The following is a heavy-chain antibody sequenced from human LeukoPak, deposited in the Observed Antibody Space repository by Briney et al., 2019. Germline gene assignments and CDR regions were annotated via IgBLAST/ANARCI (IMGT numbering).Heavy chain of an antibody. D-gene: IGHD3-22*01. CDR3: ARVHYYDSSGYTRSTNWLDP. J-gene: IGHJ5*02. Sequence: ASVKVSCKASGYTFTGYYMRWVRQAPGQGLEWMGWINPNSGGTNYAQKFQGRVTMTRDTSISTAYMELSRLRSDDTAVYYCARVHYYDSSGYTRSTNWLDPWGQGTLVTVSS. V-gene: IGHV1-2*02. CDR2: INPNSGGT. CDR1: GYTFTGYY.